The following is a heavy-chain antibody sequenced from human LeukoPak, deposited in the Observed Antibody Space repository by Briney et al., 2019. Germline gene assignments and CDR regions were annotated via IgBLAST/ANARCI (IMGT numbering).Heavy chain of an antibody. D-gene: IGHD6-19*01. CDR2: IYYSGST. J-gene: IGHJ4*02. Sequence: SETLSLTCTVSGGSISSYYWSWIRQPPGKGLEWIGYIYYSGSTNYNPSLKSRVTISVDTSKSQFSLKLSSVTAADTAVYYCARQSYSSGWSPLYYFDYWGQGTLVTVSS. CDR1: GGSISSYY. CDR3: ARQSYSSGWSPLYYFDY. V-gene: IGHV4-59*08.